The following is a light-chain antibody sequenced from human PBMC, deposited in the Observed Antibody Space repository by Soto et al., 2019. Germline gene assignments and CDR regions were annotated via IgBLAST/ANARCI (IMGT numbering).Light chain of an antibody. CDR3: QQRSNWPPAIT. V-gene: IGKV3-11*01. Sequence: EIVLTQSPATLSLSPGERATLSCRASQSVGTFLAWYQQKPGQALRLIIYDASNRATGIPARFSGTGSGTDFALTISSVEPEDFAVYYCQQRSNWPPAITFGQGTRLEIK. CDR1: QSVGTF. J-gene: IGKJ5*01. CDR2: DAS.